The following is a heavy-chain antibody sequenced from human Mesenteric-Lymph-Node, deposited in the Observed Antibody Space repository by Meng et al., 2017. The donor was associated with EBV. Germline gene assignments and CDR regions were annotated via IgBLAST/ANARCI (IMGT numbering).Heavy chain of an antibody. J-gene: IGHJ4*02. Sequence: QVQLVGSGGGLVKPGGSLRLSCAVSGFTLSVYYMSWIRQAPGRGLEWVSYISSSGNIIYYGDSVEGRFTISRDNAEKSLYLHMNSLRAEDTAVYYCVRLVRGYGAYWGQGALVTVSS. CDR2: ISSSGNII. D-gene: IGHD5-12*01. CDR1: GFTLSVYY. CDR3: VRLVRGYGAY. V-gene: IGHV3-11*01.